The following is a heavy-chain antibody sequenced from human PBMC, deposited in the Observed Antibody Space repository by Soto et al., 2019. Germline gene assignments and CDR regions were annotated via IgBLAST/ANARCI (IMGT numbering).Heavy chain of an antibody. V-gene: IGHV1-3*04. Sequence: ASVKVSCKASGYTFTTYTLHWVRQAPGQRLEWMGWINTDNGNTKYSQEFQGRITITRDTSASTAYMELSSLRSEDTAVFYCARLSSGSEVYWGRGTLVTVSS. D-gene: IGHD1-26*01. CDR2: INTDNGNT. CDR3: ARLSSGSEVY. CDR1: GYTFTTYT. J-gene: IGHJ4*02.